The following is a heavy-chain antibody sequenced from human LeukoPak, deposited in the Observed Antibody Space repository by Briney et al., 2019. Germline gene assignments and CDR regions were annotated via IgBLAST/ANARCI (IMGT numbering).Heavy chain of an antibody. V-gene: IGHV4-34*01. Sequence: SETLSLTCAVSGGSFSGYFWGWIRQPPGKGLEYIGHINRIGTTTYNPSLKSRVTISLDISESQFSLKLCSVTAADTAVYFCARVPLYCDSNICYDYFDPWGQGTLVTVSS. J-gene: IGHJ5*02. CDR3: ARVPLYCDSNICYDYFDP. CDR1: GGSFSGYF. D-gene: IGHD2-2*01. CDR2: INRIGTT.